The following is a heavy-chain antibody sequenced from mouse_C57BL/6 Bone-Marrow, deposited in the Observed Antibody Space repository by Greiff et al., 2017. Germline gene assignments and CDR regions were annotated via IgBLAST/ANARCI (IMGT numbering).Heavy chain of an antibody. D-gene: IGHD3-2*02. Sequence: EVQLQQSGPELVKPGASVQISCKASGYSFTGYYMNWVKQSPEKSLEWIGEINPSTGGTTYNQKFKAKATLTVDKSSSTAYMQLKSLTSEDSAVYYCARSGGYYWGQGTTLTVSS. J-gene: IGHJ2*01. CDR3: ARSGGYY. CDR2: INPSTGGT. CDR1: GYSFTGYY. V-gene: IGHV1-42*01.